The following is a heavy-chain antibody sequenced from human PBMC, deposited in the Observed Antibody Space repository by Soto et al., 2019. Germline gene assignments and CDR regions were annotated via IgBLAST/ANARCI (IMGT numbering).Heavy chain of an antibody. V-gene: IGHV1-69*08. CDR2: IIPILGIV. D-gene: IGHD2-15*01. CDR3: ARDPYDTVVTY. CDR1: GGTFSCYT. J-gene: IGHJ4*02. Sequence: QVQLVQSGAEVKKPGSSVKVSCKASGGTFSCYTINWVRQAPGQGLEWMGRIIPILGIVNYAQKFQDRVTITADKSTSTAYMELSGLRSEDTAIYYCARDPYDTVVTYWGQGTLVTVSS.